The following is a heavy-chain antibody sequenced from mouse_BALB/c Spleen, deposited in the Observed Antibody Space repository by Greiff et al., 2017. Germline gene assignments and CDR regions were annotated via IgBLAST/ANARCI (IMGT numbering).Heavy chain of an antibody. D-gene: IGHD2-4*01. CDR3: TRREDYDVRFAY. CDR2: IYPGSGST. CDR1: GYTFTSYW. J-gene: IGHJ3*01. Sequence: LKQPGSELVRPGASVKLSCKASGYTFTSYWMHWVKQRPGQGLEWIGNIYPGSGSTNYDEKFKSKATLTVDTSSSTAYMQLSSLTSEDSAVYYCTRREDYDVRFAYWGQGTLVTVSA. V-gene: IGHV1S22*01.